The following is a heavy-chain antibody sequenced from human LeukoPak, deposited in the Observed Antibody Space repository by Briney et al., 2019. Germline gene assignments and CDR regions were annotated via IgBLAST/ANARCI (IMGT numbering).Heavy chain of an antibody. Sequence: SVKVSCKASRGTFSSYGISWVRQAPGQGLEWMGRFIPILGIANYAQKFQGRVTSTADESTSTAYMELSSLRSEDTAVYYCASFKQTAGAFDYWGQGTLVTVS. D-gene: IGHD6-25*01. J-gene: IGHJ4*02. CDR2: FIPILGIA. V-gene: IGHV1-69*04. CDR3: ASFKQTAGAFDY. CDR1: RGTFSSYG.